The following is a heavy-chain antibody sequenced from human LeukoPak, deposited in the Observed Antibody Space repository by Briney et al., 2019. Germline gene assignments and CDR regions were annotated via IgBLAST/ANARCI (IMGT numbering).Heavy chain of an antibody. CDR3: TRAKRVIFDY. CDR1: GYTFTDYF. Sequence: ASVTVSCKASGYTFTDYFMHGVRQAPGQALEWMGIINPSGGSTTYAEKFQGRVTMTRDTPINTAYMELSSLRSDDTAVYYCTRAKRVIFDYWGQGTLVTVSS. V-gene: IGHV1-2*02. CDR2: INPSGGST. J-gene: IGHJ4*02. D-gene: IGHD1-1*01.